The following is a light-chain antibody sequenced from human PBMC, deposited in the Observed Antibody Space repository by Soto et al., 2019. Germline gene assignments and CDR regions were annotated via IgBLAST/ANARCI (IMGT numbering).Light chain of an antibody. CDR3: GTWDSSLSASYV. CDR1: SSNIGNNY. V-gene: IGLV1-51*01. CDR2: DNN. Sequence: QSVLTQPPSVSAAPGQKVTISCSGSSSNIGNNYVSWYQQLPGTAPKLLIYDNNKRPSGIPDGFSGTKSGTSATLGITGLQTGDEADDYCGTWDSSLSASYVFGTWTKLTVL. J-gene: IGLJ1*01.